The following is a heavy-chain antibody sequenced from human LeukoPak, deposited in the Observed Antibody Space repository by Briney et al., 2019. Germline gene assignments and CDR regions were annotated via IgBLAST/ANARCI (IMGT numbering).Heavy chain of an antibody. D-gene: IGHD1-26*01. CDR2: INHSGST. Sequence: PSETLSRTCAVYGGSFSGYYWSWIRQPPGKGLEWIGEINHSGSTNYNPSLKSRVTISVDTSKNQFSLKLSSVTAADTAVYYCARGVGATFGNWGQGTLVTVSS. CDR3: ARGVGATFGN. V-gene: IGHV4-34*01. J-gene: IGHJ4*02. CDR1: GGSFSGYY.